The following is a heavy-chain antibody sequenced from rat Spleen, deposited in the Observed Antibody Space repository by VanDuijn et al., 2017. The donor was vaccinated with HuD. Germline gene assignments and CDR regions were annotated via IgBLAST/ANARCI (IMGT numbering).Heavy chain of an antibody. D-gene: IGHD1-7*01. CDR3: ALHTTGIPVGYFDY. Sequence: EVQVLESGGGLVQPGNSLKLSCATSGFTFSTAWMYWYRQFPEKRLEWVARIKAKSNNYATDYTESVKGRFTISRDDSKSSIYLQMNNLKEEDTAIYYCALHTTGIPVGYFDYWGQGVMVTVSS. CDR2: IKAKSNNYAT. CDR1: GFTFSTAW. J-gene: IGHJ2*01. V-gene: IGHV6-6*01.